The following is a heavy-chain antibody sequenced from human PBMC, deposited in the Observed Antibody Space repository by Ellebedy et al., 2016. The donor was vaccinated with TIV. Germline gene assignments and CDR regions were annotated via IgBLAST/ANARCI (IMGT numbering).Heavy chain of an antibody. CDR2: IYSGNNT. CDR3: VRERMPLPT. Sequence: GESLKISCVVSGFTFSRYTMNWVRQAPGKGLEWVSVIYSGNNTHYADSVKGRFTISRDIFKNSVYLQMDRLRAEDTALYYCVRERMPLPTWGQGTLVTVSS. V-gene: IGHV3-66*01. J-gene: IGHJ5*02. D-gene: IGHD2-2*01. CDR1: GFTFSRYT.